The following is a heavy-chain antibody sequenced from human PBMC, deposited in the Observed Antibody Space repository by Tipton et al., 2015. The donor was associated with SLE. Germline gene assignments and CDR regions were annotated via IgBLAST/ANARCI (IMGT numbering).Heavy chain of an antibody. V-gene: IGHV3-21*01. CDR1: GFTFSHYR. Sequence: GSLRLSCAASGFTFSHYRLAWVRQAPGKGLEWISSISSSSNFIYYADSLQGRFTISRDNAKNSLYLQMNSLRAEDTAVYYCASGPGFYDSSGYYPHYYYYMDVWGKGTTVTVSS. CDR3: ASGPGFYDSSGYYPHYYYYMDV. J-gene: IGHJ6*03. D-gene: IGHD3-22*01. CDR2: ISSSSNFI.